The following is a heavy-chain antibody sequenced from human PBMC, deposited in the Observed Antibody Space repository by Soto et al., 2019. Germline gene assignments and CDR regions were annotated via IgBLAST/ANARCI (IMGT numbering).Heavy chain of an antibody. CDR2: ITSSGDFT. Sequence: QVRLVESGGALVKAGGSLRLSCAVSGFTFSDYYMSWIRQAPGKGLEWVSYITSSGDFTNYADSVKGRFTISRDNAKNSLYLQMTSLETEDTAVYYCVRELGGLDLWGQGTLVTVSS. CDR1: GFTFSDYY. J-gene: IGHJ4*02. V-gene: IGHV3-11*05. D-gene: IGHD2-15*01. CDR3: VRELGGLDL.